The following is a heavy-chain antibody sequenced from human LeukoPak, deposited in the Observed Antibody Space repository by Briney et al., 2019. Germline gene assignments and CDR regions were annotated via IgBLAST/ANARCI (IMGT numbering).Heavy chain of an antibody. CDR1: GYTFTSYA. CDR2: ISAYNGNT. Sequence: ASVKVSCKASGYTFTSYAMNWVRQAPGEELEWRGWISAYNGNTNYAQKLQGRVTMTTDTSTSTAYMELRSLRSDDTAVYYCARGGRSGSYEPFDYWGQGTLVTVSS. CDR3: ARGGRSGSYEPFDY. D-gene: IGHD1-26*01. V-gene: IGHV1-18*01. J-gene: IGHJ4*02.